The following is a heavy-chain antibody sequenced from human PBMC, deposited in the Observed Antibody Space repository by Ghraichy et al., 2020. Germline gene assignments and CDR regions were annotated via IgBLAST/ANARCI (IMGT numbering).Heavy chain of an antibody. J-gene: IGHJ6*02. CDR3: ARDRHYAMDV. CDR2: IKSDGSGT. CDR1: GFTITNDW. V-gene: IGHV3-74*01. Sequence: GGSRRLSCAVSGFTITNDWMHWVRQAPGKGLVWVSHIKSDGSGTTYADSVKGRFTISRDNAKNTLFLQMNSLRAEDTAVYYCARDRHYAMDVWGPGTTVTVSS.